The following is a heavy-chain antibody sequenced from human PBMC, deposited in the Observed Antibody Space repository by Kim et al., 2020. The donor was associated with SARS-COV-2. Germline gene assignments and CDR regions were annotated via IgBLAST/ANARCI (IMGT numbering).Heavy chain of an antibody. CDR2: IIPIFGTA. J-gene: IGHJ4*02. Sequence: SVKVSCKASGGTFSSYAISWVRQAPGQGLEWMGGIIPIFGTANYAQKFQGRVTITADESTSTAYMELSSLRSEDTAVYYCAVYYYDSSGYLYWGQGTLVTVSS. D-gene: IGHD3-22*01. V-gene: IGHV1-69*13. CDR1: GGTFSSYA. CDR3: AVYYYDSSGYLY.